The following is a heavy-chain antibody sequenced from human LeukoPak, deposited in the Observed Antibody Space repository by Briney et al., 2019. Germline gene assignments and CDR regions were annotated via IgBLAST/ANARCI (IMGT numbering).Heavy chain of an antibody. CDR2: IYYSGST. CDR3: ASPRGDDSGGYYTWYFHH. D-gene: IGHD3-22*01. V-gene: IGHV4-59*01. J-gene: IGHJ1*01. Sequence: SETLSLTCTVSGGSISSYYWSWIRQSPGKGLEWIGYIYYSGSTNYNPSLKSRVTISIDTSKKQFSLKLSSVTAADTAVYFCASPRGDDSGGYYTWYFHHWGQGILVTVSS. CDR1: GGSISSYY.